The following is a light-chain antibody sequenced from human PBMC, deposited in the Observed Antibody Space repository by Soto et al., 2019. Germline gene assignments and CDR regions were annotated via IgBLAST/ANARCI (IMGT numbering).Light chain of an antibody. CDR2: RAS. V-gene: IGKV3-20*01. J-gene: IGKJ4*01. CDR1: KSVSSAL. CDR3: QQYESSPLT. Sequence: EIVLTQSPDTLSLSPGERATLSCRASKSVSSALLAWYQQKPGQAPRLLIYRASTRATGIPDRFTGSGSGTDFTLTISRLEPEDFAVYYCQQYESSPLTFGGGTKVEIK.